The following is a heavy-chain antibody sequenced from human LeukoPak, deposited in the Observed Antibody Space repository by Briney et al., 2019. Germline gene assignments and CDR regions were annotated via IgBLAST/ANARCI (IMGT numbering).Heavy chain of an antibody. CDR2: IIPILGIA. J-gene: IGHJ3*02. CDR3: ALVVVAATLRGDAFDI. V-gene: IGHV1-69*04. Sequence: SVKVSCKASGGTFSSYAISWVQQAPGQGLEWMGRIIPILGIANYAQKFQGRVTITADKSTSTAYMELSSLRSEDTAVYYCALVVVAATLRGDAFDIWGQGTMVTVSS. CDR1: GGTFSSYA. D-gene: IGHD2-15*01.